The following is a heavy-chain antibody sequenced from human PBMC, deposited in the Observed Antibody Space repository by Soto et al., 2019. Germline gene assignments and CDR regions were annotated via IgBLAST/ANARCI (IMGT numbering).Heavy chain of an antibody. CDR2: IYYSGSS. CDR3: ARATLEMATMKP. CDR1: GGSISSGGYY. Sequence: SETLSLTCTVSGGSISSGGYYWSWIRQHPGKGLEWIGYIYYSGSSYYNPSLKSRVTISVDTSKNQFSLKLSSVTAADTAVYYCARATLEMATMKPWGQGTLVTVSS. D-gene: IGHD5-12*01. J-gene: IGHJ4*02. V-gene: IGHV4-31*03.